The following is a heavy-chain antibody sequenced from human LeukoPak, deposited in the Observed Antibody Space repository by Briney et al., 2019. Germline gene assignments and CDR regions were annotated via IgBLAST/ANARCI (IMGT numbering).Heavy chain of an antibody. CDR1: CGSISSYY. J-gene: IGHJ4*02. CDR3: ARASPYYYDSSGYFDY. V-gene: IGHV4-59*01. D-gene: IGHD3-22*01. CDR2: IYYSGST. Sequence: SETLSLTCTVSCGSISSYYWSWIRQPPGKGLEWVGYIYYSGSTNYNPSLKSRVTISVDTSKNQFSLKLSSVTAADTAVYYCARASPYYYDSSGYFDYWGQGTLVTVSS.